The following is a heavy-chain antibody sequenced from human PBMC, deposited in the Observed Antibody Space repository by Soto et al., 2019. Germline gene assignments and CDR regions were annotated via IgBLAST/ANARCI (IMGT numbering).Heavy chain of an antibody. CDR2: IVPIFGTT. CDR3: AANSLGGGSQGDV. D-gene: IGHD3-10*01. CDR1: GDTFSSYS. Sequence: QVRLVQSGAEVNKPGSSVKVSCKASGDTFSSYSISWVRQAPGKGLEWMGGIVPIFGTTVYAPRMQGRVTITADGPTSTSYMELSGLRFEDTAIYYCAANSLGGGSQGDVWGQGTTVTVSS. V-gene: IGHV1-69*01. J-gene: IGHJ6*02.